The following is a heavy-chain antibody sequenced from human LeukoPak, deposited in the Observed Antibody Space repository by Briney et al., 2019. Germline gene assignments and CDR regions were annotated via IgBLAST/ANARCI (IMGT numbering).Heavy chain of an antibody. CDR2: AYYSGST. CDR3: AREMELNWFDP. D-gene: IGHD3-10*01. V-gene: IGHV4-59*01. CDR1: GGSISTYY. J-gene: IGHJ5*02. Sequence: SETLSLTCTVSGGSISTYYWSWIRQPPGKGLEWIGYAYYSGSTKYNPSLKSRVIISVDTSKNQFSLKLRSVTAADTAVYYCAREMELNWFDPWGQGALVTVSS.